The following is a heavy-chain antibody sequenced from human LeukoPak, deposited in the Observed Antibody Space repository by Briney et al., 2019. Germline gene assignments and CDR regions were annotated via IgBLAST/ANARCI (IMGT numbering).Heavy chain of an antibody. CDR2: IIPIFGTA. CDR1: GGTFSSYA. Sequence: SVKVSCKASGGTFSSYAISWVRQAPGQGLEWMGGIIPIFGTANYAQKFQGRVTITADESTSTAYMELSSLRSEDTAVYYCARAVGEYDFWRQRWFDPWGQGTLVTVSS. V-gene: IGHV1-69*01. J-gene: IGHJ5*02. CDR3: ARAVGEYDFWRQRWFDP. D-gene: IGHD3-3*01.